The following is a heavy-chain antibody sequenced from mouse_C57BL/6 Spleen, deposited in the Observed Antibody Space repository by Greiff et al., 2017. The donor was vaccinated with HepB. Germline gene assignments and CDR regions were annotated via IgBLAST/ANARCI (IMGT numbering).Heavy chain of an antibody. V-gene: IGHV1-64*01. CDR2: IHPNSGST. J-gene: IGHJ2*01. Sequence: QVHVKQSGAELVKPGASVKLSCKASGYTFTSYWMHWVKQRPGQGLEWIGMIHPNSGSTNYNEKFKSKATLTVDKSSSTAYMQLSSLTSEDSAVYYCAKGSSPFDYWGQGTTLTVSS. CDR1: GYTFTSYW. D-gene: IGHD1-1*01. CDR3: AKGSSPFDY.